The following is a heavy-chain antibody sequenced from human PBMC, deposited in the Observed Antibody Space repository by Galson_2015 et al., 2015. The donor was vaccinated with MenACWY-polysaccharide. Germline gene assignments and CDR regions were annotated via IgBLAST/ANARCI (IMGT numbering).Heavy chain of an antibody. D-gene: IGHD3-22*01. CDR1: GFTFSNAW. CDR2: IKSETDGGTT. V-gene: IGHV3-15*01. J-gene: IGHJ3*02. CDR3: TTGYYYDSSGYYFRGGAFDI. Sequence: SLRLSCAASGFTFSNAWMSWVRQAPGKGLEWVGRIKSETDGGTTDYAAPVKGRFTISRDDSKNTLYLQMNSLKTEDTAVYYCTTGYYYDSSGYYFRGGAFDIWGQGTMVTVSS.